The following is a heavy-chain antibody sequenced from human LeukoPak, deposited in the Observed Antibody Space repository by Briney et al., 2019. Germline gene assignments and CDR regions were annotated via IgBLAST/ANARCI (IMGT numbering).Heavy chain of an antibody. V-gene: IGHV3-23*01. Sequence: GGSLRLSCAASGFTFSSYAMSRVRQAPGKGLEWVSAISGSGGSTYYADSVKGRFTISRDNSKNTLYLQMTSLRAEDTAVYYCAKDREGYCSGGSCYESYYFDYWGQGTLVTVSS. CDR2: ISGSGGST. D-gene: IGHD2-15*01. CDR1: GFTFSSYA. J-gene: IGHJ4*02. CDR3: AKDREGYCSGGSCYESYYFDY.